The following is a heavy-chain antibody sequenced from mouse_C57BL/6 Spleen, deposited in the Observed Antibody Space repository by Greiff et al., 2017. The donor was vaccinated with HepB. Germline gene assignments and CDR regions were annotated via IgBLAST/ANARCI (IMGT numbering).Heavy chain of an antibody. CDR1: GFTFSSYA. V-gene: IGHV5-4*03. CDR3: ARGDSDLDY. CDR2: ISDGGSYT. J-gene: IGHJ2*01. Sequence: DVKLVESGGGLVKPGGSLKLSCAASGFTFSSYAMSWVRQTPEKRLEWVATISDGGSYTYYPDNVKGRFTISRDNAKNNLYLQMSHLKSEDTAMYYCARGDSDLDYWGQGTTLTVSS.